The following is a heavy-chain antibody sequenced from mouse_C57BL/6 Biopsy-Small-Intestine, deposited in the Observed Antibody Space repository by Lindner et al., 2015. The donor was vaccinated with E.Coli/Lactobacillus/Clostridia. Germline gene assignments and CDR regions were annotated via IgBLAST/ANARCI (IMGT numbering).Heavy chain of an antibody. D-gene: IGHD1-1*01. J-gene: IGHJ2*01. V-gene: IGHV1-85*01. CDR1: GYTFTSYD. CDR3: ARRGGNSYGFDY. CDR2: TYPRDGNT. Sequence: VQLQESGPELAKPGASVKLSCKASGYTFTSYDINWVKQRPGQGLEWIGWTYPRDGNTKYNEKFKGKATLTVATSSSTASMELHSLTSEDSAVYFCARRGGNSYGFDYWGQGTTLTVSS.